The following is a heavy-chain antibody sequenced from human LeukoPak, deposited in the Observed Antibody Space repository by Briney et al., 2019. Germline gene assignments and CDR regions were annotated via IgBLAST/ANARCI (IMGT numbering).Heavy chain of an antibody. CDR2: ISSSSSYI. V-gene: IGHV3-21*01. CDR1: GFTFSSYS. D-gene: IGHD2-15*01. J-gene: IGHJ3*02. Sequence: GGSLRLSCAASGFTFSSYSMNWVRQAPGKGLEWVSSISSSSSYIYYADSVKGRFTISRDNAKNSLYLQMSSLRAEDTAVYYCASTYGCIAFDIWGQGTMVTVSS. CDR3: ASTYGCIAFDI.